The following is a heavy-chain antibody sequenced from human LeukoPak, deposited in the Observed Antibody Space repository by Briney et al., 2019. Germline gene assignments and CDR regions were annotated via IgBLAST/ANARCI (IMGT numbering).Heavy chain of an antibody. D-gene: IGHD7-27*01. CDR3: AKDAQLGISAFDI. Sequence: GGSLRLSCAASGFTFSSYAMHWVRQAPGKGLEWVAVISYDGSNKYYADSVKGRFTISRDNSKNTLYLQMNSLRAEDTAVYYCAKDAQLGISAFDIWGQGTMVTVSS. CDR1: GFTFSSYA. CDR2: ISYDGSNK. V-gene: IGHV3-30*04. J-gene: IGHJ3*02.